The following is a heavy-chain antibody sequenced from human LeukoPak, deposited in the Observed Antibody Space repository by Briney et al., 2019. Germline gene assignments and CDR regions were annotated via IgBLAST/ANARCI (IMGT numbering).Heavy chain of an antibody. D-gene: IGHD2-15*01. J-gene: IGHJ4*02. CDR3: AEDGLTYCSGGSCYPADY. CDR1: GFTFSSYG. V-gene: IGHV3-30*18. CDR2: ISYDGSNK. Sequence: GRSLRLSCAASGFTFSSYGMHWVRQAPGKGLEWVAVISYDGSNKYYADSVKGRFTISRDNSKNTLYLQMNSLRAEDTAVYYCAEDGLTYCSGGSCYPADYWGQGTLVTVSS.